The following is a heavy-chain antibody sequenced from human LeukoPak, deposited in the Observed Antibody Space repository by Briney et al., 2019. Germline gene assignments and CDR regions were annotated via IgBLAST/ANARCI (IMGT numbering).Heavy chain of an antibody. D-gene: IGHD3-10*01. CDR2: INPNSGGT. V-gene: IGHV1-2*02. J-gene: IGHJ4*02. CDR3: ARADSDGSGSYDY. Sequence: ASVKVSCKASGYTFTGYYMHWVRQAPGQGLEWMGWINPNSGGTNYAQKFQGRVTMTRDTSISTAYMELSRLRSDDTAVYYCARADSDGSGSYDYWGQGTLVTVSS. CDR1: GYTFTGYY.